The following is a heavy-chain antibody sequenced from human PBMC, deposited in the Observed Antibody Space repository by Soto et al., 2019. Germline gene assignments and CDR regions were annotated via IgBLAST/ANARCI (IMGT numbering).Heavy chain of an antibody. CDR2: VNTYNGNT. CDR1: GYSFTDYG. J-gene: IGHJ6*02. Sequence: QVQLVQSGGEVKKPGASVKVSCKASGYSFTDYGFSWVRQGHGQGLEWIGWVNTYNGNTHYAQRLQGRLTMTTDTSTSTAYMELRSVRSDDTAVYYCERDSHVGRGVVAYCYGMDVWGQGTTVTVSS. CDR3: ERDSHVGRGVVAYCYGMDV. D-gene: IGHD3-10*01. V-gene: IGHV1-18*01.